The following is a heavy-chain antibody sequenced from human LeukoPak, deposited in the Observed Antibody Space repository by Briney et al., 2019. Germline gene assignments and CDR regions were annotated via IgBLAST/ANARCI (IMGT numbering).Heavy chain of an antibody. Sequence: GGSLKLSCAASGFTFSTYAMTWVRQAPGKGLEWVSAISGSGGSTYYADSVKGRFTISRDNSKNTLYLQMNSLRAEDTAVYYCAKDRALYEGYFDYWGQGTLVTVSS. J-gene: IGHJ4*02. CDR1: GFTFSTYA. D-gene: IGHD3-16*01. V-gene: IGHV3-23*01. CDR2: ISGSGGST. CDR3: AKDRALYEGYFDY.